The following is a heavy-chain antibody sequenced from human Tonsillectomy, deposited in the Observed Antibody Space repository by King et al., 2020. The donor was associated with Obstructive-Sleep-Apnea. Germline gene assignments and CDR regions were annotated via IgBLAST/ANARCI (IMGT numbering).Heavy chain of an antibody. Sequence: QLVQSGAEVKKPGESLKISCKGSGYSFTSYWIGWVRQMPGKGLEWMGIIYPGDSDTRYSSSFQGQVTISADKSISTAYLQWSSLKASDTAMYYCARPSMVRGVPKAFDYWGQGTLVTVSA. V-gene: IGHV5-51*01. J-gene: IGHJ4*02. CDR1: GYSFTSYW. D-gene: IGHD3-10*01. CDR2: IYPGDSDT. CDR3: ARPSMVRGVPKAFDY.